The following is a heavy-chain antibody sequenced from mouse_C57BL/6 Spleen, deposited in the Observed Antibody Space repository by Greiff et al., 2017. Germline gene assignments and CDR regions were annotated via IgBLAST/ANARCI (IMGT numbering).Heavy chain of an antibody. CDR2: IDPSDSYT. Sequence: QVQLQQPGAELVMPGASVKLSCKASGYTFTSYWMHWVKQRPGQGLEWIGEIDPSDSYTNYNQKFKGKSTLTVDKSSSTAYMQLSSLTSEDSAVYYCARGDSNYAYAMDDWGQGTSVTVSS. CDR3: ARGDSNYAYAMDD. CDR1: GYTFTSYW. D-gene: IGHD2-5*01. V-gene: IGHV1-69*01. J-gene: IGHJ4*01.